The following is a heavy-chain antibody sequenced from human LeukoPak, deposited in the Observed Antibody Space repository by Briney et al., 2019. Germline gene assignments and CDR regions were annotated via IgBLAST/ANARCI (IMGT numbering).Heavy chain of an antibody. CDR3: AKSGYNRFDY. Sequence: GGSLRLSCTASGFTLSSYEMSWIRQAPGKGLEWVSSIDYSGGNTHYSDSVKGRFTISRDNSKSTLYLQMNSLRAEDTAVYYCAKSGYNRFDYWGQGTLVTVSS. V-gene: IGHV3-23*01. CDR1: GFTLSSYE. CDR2: IDYSGGNT. D-gene: IGHD5-24*01. J-gene: IGHJ4*02.